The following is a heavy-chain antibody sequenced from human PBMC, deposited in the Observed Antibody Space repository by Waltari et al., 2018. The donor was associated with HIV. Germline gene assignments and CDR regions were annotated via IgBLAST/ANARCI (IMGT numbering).Heavy chain of an antibody. CDR3: TAVFDI. J-gene: IGHJ3*02. CDR2: IKSKTHGETT. Sequence: EVQLVESGGGLVKPGGSIRLSCAASGFTFSNAWMSGVRQAPGEGLEWVGRIKSKTHGETTDYAAPVKGRFTISRDDSKNMLYLQMNSLKTEDTAVYYCTAVFDIWGQGTMVTVSS. CDR1: GFTFSNAW. V-gene: IGHV3-15*01.